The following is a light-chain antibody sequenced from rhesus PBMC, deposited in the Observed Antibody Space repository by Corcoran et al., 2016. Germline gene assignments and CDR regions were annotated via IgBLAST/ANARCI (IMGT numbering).Light chain of an antibody. CDR2: KAS. Sequence: DIQMTQSPSSLSASVGDRVTITCRASQGISSWLAWYQQKPWKAPKLLINKASILQSGGPSRFSGSGSGTAFTLTINSLQPEDFATYYCQQYNSALWTFGQGIKVEI. CDR1: QGISSW. CDR3: QQYNSALWT. J-gene: IGKJ1*01. V-gene: IGKV1-21*01.